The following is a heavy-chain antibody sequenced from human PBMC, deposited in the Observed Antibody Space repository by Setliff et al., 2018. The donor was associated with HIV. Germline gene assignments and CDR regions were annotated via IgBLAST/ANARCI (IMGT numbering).Heavy chain of an antibody. Sequence: SETLSLTCAVYGGPFSGYYWTWIRQPPGKGLEWIGDINHSGKTNYNRSLKSRVTISLDTSKNQFSLRLTSVTGADTAVYYCAREGGTGRSSWYGAYWYDPWGQGTLVTVSS. CDR3: AREGGTGRSSWYGAYWYDP. J-gene: IGHJ5*02. CDR1: GGPFSGYY. D-gene: IGHD6-13*01. V-gene: IGHV4-34*01. CDR2: INHSGKT.